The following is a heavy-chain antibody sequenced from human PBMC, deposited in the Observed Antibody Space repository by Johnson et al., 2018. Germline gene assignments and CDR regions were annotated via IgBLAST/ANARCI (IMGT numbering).Heavy chain of an antibody. V-gene: IGHV3-30*18. Sequence: QVQLVQSGGGVVQPGRSLRLSCAASGFTFSSYGMHWVRQAPGKGLEWVAVIAYDGSNKYYADSVKGRFTISRDNSKNTLYLQMNSLRVEDTAVYYCAKEPVAAACTHYYYYMDVWGKGTTVTVSS. CDR1: GFTFSSYG. CDR2: IAYDGSNK. J-gene: IGHJ6*03. D-gene: IGHD6-13*01. CDR3: AKEPVAAACTHYYYYMDV.